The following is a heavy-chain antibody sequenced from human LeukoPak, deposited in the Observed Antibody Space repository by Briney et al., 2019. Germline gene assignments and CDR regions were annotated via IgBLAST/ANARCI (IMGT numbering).Heavy chain of an antibody. J-gene: IGHJ6*03. CDR3: ARGRRSSSSYWSGNYYYYMDV. V-gene: IGHV4-38-2*02. CDR2: INHSGST. Sequence: PSETLSLTCTVSGYSISSGYYWGWIRQPPGKGLEWIGEINHSGSTNYNPSLKSRVTISVDTSKNQFSLKLSSVTAADTAVYYCARGRRSSSSYWSGNYYYYMDVWGKGTTVTVSS. CDR1: GYSISSGYY. D-gene: IGHD6-6*01.